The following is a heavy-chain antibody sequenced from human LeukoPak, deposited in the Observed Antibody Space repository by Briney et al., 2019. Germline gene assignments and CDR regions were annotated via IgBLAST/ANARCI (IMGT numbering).Heavy chain of an antibody. J-gene: IGHJ4*02. D-gene: IGHD5-18*01. V-gene: IGHV4-59*01. Sequence: SETLSLTCSVSGVSITSNYWSWIRQPPGKGLEWLGYTHHSGATSYNPSLKSRSTMSLDTSNNQFSLKLSSVTAADTDVYYCARSSGHSYGDFDYWGQGNLVTVSS. CDR3: ARSSGHSYGDFDY. CDR2: THHSGAT. CDR1: GVSITSNY.